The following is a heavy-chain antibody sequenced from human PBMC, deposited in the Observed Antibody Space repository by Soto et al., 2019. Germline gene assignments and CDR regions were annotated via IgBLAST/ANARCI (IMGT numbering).Heavy chain of an antibody. CDR3: AKQSSPEGWFDP. CDR1: AFTFNTYG. V-gene: IGHV3-23*01. D-gene: IGHD6-19*01. Sequence: EVQLLESGGGLVQPGGSLRLSCAASAFTFNTYGVSWVRQAPGKGLEWVSTVTITGGSAYYADSVQGRFSISRDRSNYTVSLLLSSLRVDDTAIYYCAKQSSPEGWFDPWGQGTLVTVSS. CDR2: VTITGGSA. J-gene: IGHJ5*02.